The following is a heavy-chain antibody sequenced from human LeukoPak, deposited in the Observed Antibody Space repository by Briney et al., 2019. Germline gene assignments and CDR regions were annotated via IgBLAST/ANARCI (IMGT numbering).Heavy chain of an antibody. CDR1: GGSVSGSSYY. D-gene: IGHD6-13*01. J-gene: IGHJ4*02. V-gene: IGHV4-39*01. CDR2: IYNSGRT. Sequence: SETLSLTCTVSGGSVSGSSYYWGWIRQPPGKGLEWVGSIYNSGRTFYNPSLKSRVTISVDTSKNQFSLKLSSVTAADTAVYYCARLTGSSWYVDYWGQGTLVTVSS. CDR3: ARLTGSSWYVDY.